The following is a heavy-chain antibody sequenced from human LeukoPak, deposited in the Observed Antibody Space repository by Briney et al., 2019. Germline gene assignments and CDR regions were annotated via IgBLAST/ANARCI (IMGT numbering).Heavy chain of an antibody. J-gene: IGHJ5*02. Sequence: GGSLSLSCSASGFTFSSYWMSWVRQAPGKGLEWVANIKQDGSEKYYVDSVKGRFTISRDNAKNSLYLQMNSLRAEDTAVYYCARESYDSSGYANWFDPWGQATMDIVSS. CDR2: IKQDGSEK. D-gene: IGHD3-22*01. V-gene: IGHV3-7*01. CDR1: GFTFSSYW. CDR3: ARESYDSSGYANWFDP.